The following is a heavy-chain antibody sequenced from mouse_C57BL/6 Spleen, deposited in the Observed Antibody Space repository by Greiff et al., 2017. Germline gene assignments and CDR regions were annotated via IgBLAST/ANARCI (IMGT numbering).Heavy chain of an antibody. CDR1: GYAFSSYW. V-gene: IGHV1-80*01. CDR3: ARAGEYAWFAD. CDR2: IYPGDGDT. D-gene: IGHD2-13*01. J-gene: IGHJ3*01. Sequence: QVQLQQSGAELVKPGASVKISCKASGYAFSSYWMNWVKQRPGKGLEWIGQIYPGDGDTNYNGKFKGKATLTADKSSSTAYMQLSGLTSEDSAVYFGARAGEYAWFADWGQETLVTVSA.